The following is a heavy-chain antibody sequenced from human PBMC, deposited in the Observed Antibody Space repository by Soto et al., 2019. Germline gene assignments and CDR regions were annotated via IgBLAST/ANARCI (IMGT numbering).Heavy chain of an antibody. D-gene: IGHD1-1*01. CDR2: IIPIFGTS. CDR3: AGPTKHLYYYYGMDV. J-gene: IGHJ6*02. CDR1: GGTFSSYA. V-gene: IGHV1-69*12. Sequence: QVQLVQSGAEVKKPGSSVKVSCKASGGTFSSYAISWVRQAPGQGLEWMGGIIPIFGTSNYAQKFQGRVTITADESTITAYMELSRLRSEDKDAYYCAGPTKHLYYYYGMDVWGQGTTVTVSS.